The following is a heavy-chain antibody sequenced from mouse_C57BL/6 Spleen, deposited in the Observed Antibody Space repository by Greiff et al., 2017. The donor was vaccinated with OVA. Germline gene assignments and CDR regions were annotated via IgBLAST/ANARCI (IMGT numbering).Heavy chain of an antibody. V-gene: IGHV1-54*01. D-gene: IGHD2-3*01. CDR3: AREGYDGYYFAY. CDR1: GYAFTNYL. Sequence: QVQLQQSGAELVRPGTSVKVSCKASGYAFTNYLIEWVKQRPGQGLEWIGVINPGSGGTNYNEKFKGKATLTADKSSSTAYMQLSSLTSEDSAVYFCAREGYDGYYFAYWGQGTLVTVSA. J-gene: IGHJ3*01. CDR2: INPGSGGT.